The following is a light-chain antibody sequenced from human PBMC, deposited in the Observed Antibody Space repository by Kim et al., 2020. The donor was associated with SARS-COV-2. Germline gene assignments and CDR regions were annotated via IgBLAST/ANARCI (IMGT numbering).Light chain of an antibody. V-gene: IGKV3-11*01. J-gene: IGKJ5*01. CDR2: DAS. Sequence: EIVLTQSPATLPLSPGERATLSCRASQNVYTYLAWYQQIRGQAPRLLIYDASYRATDIPARFSGSGSGTDFTLTISRLEPEDFAVYYCQQRYDWQITFGQGTRLEIK. CDR3: QQRYDWQIT. CDR1: QNVYTY.